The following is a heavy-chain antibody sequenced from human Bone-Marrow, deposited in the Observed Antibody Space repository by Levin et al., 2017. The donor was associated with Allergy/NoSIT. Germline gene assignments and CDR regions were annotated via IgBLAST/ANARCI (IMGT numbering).Heavy chain of an antibody. CDR2: IYYSGST. J-gene: IGHJ4*02. Sequence: SETLSLTCTVSGGSISSSSYYWGWIRQPPGKGLEWIGSIYYSGSTYYNPSLKSRVTISVDTSKNQFSLKLSSVTAADTAVYYCARQGRYFDWLLSPTPFDYWGQGTLVTVSS. V-gene: IGHV4-39*01. CDR3: ARQGRYFDWLLSPTPFDY. D-gene: IGHD3-9*01. CDR1: GGSISSSSYY.